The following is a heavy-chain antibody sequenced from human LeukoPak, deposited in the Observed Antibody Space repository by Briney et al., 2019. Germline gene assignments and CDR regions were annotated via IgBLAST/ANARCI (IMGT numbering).Heavy chain of an antibody. CDR1: GGSFSGYY. V-gene: IGHV4-34*01. J-gene: IGHJ3*02. Sequence: PSETLSLTCAVYGGSFSGYYWSWIRQPPGKGLEWIGEINHSGSTNYNPSLKSRVTISVDTSKNQFSLKPSSVTAADTAAYYCARGARVSDAFDIWGQGTMVTVSS. CDR2: INHSGST. CDR3: ARGARVSDAFDI.